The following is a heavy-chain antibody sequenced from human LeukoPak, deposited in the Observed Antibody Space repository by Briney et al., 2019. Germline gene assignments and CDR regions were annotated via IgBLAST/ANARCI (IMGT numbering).Heavy chain of an antibody. V-gene: IGHV3-23*01. CDR1: GFTFSSNA. CDR3: ARDRPTMVTPDALDI. J-gene: IGHJ3*02. D-gene: IGHD4-23*01. CDR2: ISGSGGST. Sequence: GGSLRLSCAVSGFTFSSNAMTWVRQAPGKGLEWVSGISGSGGSTYYADSVKGRFTISRDNSKNTLYLQMNSPRAEDTAVYYCARDRPTMVTPDALDIWGQGTMVTVSS.